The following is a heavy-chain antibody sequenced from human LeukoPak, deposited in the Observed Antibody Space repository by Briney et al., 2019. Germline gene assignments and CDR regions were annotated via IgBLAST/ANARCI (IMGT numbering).Heavy chain of an antibody. J-gene: IGHJ6*03. V-gene: IGHV3-48*04. Sequence: GGSLRLSCAASGFTFNSYSIDWVRQAPGKGLEWLSYISSSSSTIYYADSVKGRFTISRDNAKNSLYLQMNSLRAEDTAVYYCARHPVRNAYHSGYYYYMDVWGKGTTVTVSS. CDR2: ISSSSSTI. CDR3: ARHPVRNAYHSGYYYYMDV. CDR1: GFTFNSYS. D-gene: IGHD3-10*01.